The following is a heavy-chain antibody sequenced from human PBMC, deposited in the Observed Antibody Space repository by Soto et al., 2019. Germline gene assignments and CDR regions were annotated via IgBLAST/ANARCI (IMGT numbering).Heavy chain of an antibody. V-gene: IGHV1-69*13. CDR1: GGGNLRDYR. D-gene: IGHD3-3*01. CDR3: ARGDWSDYYYYYFLDV. J-gene: IGHJ6*03. CDR2: IIPKRGSA. Sequence: SVKVSCKASGGGNLRDYRTTWVRRAPGQGLEWMGGIIPKRGSANYAQNFQGRVTITADESTNTVYMELRRLRSDDTAVYYCARGDWSDYYYYYFLDVWGKGSTVTVSS.